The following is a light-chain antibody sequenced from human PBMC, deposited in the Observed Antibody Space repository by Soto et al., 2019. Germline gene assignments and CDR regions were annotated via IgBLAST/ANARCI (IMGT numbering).Light chain of an antibody. V-gene: IGKV3-15*01. CDR1: QSVSSN. Sequence: EIVMTQSPATLSVSPGERATLSCRASQSVSSNLAWYQQKPGQAPRLLLYGASTRATGIPARFSGSGSGTEFTLTISSLQSEDFAVYYCQQYNNWPFTFGPGTKVHIK. CDR3: QQYNNWPFT. J-gene: IGKJ3*01. CDR2: GAS.